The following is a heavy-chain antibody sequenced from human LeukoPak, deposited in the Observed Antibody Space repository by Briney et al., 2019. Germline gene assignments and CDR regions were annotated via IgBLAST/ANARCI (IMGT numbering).Heavy chain of an antibody. V-gene: IGHV4-34*01. CDR1: GGSFSGYY. Sequence: SETLSLTCAVYGGSFSGYYWSWIRQPPGKGLNWIGEINHSGSTNYNPSLKSRVTISVDTSKNQFSLKLSSVTAADTAVYYCARRSGEQLVHFQHWGQGTLVTVSS. D-gene: IGHD6-13*01. J-gene: IGHJ1*01. CDR3: ARRSGEQLVHFQH. CDR2: INHSGST.